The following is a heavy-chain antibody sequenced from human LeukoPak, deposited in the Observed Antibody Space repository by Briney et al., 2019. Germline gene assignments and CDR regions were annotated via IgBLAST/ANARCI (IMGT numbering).Heavy chain of an antibody. CDR1: GGSFRGYY. Sequence: PSETLSLTCAVYGGSFRGYYWSWIRQPPGKGLEWIGEINHSGSTNYNPSLKSRVTISVDTSKNQFSLQLSSVTAADTAVYYCARGTGYSYGLYYFDYWGQGTLVTVSS. V-gene: IGHV4-34*01. CDR3: ARGTGYSYGLYYFDY. D-gene: IGHD5-18*01. CDR2: INHSGST. J-gene: IGHJ4*02.